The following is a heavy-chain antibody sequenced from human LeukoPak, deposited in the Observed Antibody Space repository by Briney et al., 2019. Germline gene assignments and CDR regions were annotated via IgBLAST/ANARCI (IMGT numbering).Heavy chain of an antibody. CDR2: INPNSGGT. CDR1: GYTFTGYY. V-gene: IGHV1-2*02. Sequence: GASVTVSCKASGYTFTGYYMHWVRQAPGQGLEWMGWINPNSGGTNYAQKFQGRVTMTRDTSISTAYMELSRLRSDDTAVYYCARAYDGSSWYYFDYWGQGTLVTVSA. J-gene: IGHJ4*02. CDR3: ARAYDGSSWYYFDY. D-gene: IGHD6-13*01.